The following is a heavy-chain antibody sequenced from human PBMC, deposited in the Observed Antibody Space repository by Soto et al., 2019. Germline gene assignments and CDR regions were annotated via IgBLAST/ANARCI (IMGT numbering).Heavy chain of an antibody. CDR2: SYYSGST. CDR1: GGSISSSSYY. Sequence: QLQLQESGPGLVKPSETLSLPCTVSGGSISSSSYYWGWIRQPPGKGLEWIGSSYYSGSTYYNPSLKTLFTSAVGTAMSQIALKLSSVDAADTAGTYCASRGWWYFAYWGQGTLVTVSS. V-gene: IGHV4-39*01. CDR3: ASRGWWYFAY. J-gene: IGHJ4*02. D-gene: IGHD6-19*01.